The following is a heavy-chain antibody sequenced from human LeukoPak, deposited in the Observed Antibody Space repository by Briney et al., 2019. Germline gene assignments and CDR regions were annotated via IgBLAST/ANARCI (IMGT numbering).Heavy chain of an antibody. V-gene: IGHV1-18*01. CDR1: GYTFTSYG. D-gene: IGHD2-2*01. CDR3: ARDPGYCSSTSCYAYYYYGMDV. Sequence: ASVKVSCKASGYTFTSYGISWVRQAPGQGLEWMGWISAYNGNTNYAQKLQGRVTMTTDTSTSTAYMELRSLRPDDTAVYYCARDPGYCSSTSCYAYYYYGMDVWGQGTTVTVSS. CDR2: ISAYNGNT. J-gene: IGHJ6*02.